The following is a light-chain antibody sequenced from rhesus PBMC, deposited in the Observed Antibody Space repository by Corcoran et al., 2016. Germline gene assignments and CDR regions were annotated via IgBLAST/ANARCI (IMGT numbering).Light chain of an antibody. CDR2: FGS. J-gene: IGKJ2*01. Sequence: DIVMTQTPLSLPVTPGEPASISCRSSQSLLHSDGNTYLDWYLQKPGQSPQFLCYFGSSRASGVPVRFRGRGSGINFTLKISRVEAEDVGVYYCMQGTQFPYSFGQGTKVEIK. CDR1: QSLLHSDGNTY. CDR3: MQGTQFPYS. V-gene: IGKV2-72*02.